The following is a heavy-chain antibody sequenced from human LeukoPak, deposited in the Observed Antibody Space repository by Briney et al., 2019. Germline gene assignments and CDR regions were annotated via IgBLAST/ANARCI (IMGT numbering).Heavy chain of an antibody. CDR2: IYYSGST. J-gene: IGHJ3*02. CDR3: ARETYYYDSRPNVAFDI. V-gene: IGHV4-59*11. D-gene: IGHD3-22*01. CDR1: GGSISSHY. Sequence: SETLLLTCTVSGGSISSHYWSWIRQPPGEGLEWSGYIYYSGSTNYNPSLKSRVTISVDTSKNQFSLKLSSVTAADTAVYYCARETYYYDSRPNVAFDIWGQGTMVTVSS.